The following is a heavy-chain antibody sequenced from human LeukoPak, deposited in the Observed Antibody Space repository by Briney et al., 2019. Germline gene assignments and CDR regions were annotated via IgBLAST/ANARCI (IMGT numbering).Heavy chain of an antibody. Sequence: ASVNVSCKASGYTFTSYYMHWVRQAPGQGLEWMGIINPSGGSTSYAQKFQGRVTMTRDTSTNTVYMELSSLRSADTAVYYCASAGYSSGWHIDYWGQGTLVTVSS. J-gene: IGHJ4*02. CDR3: ASAGYSSGWHIDY. V-gene: IGHV1-46*01. CDR1: GYTFTSYY. CDR2: INPSGGST. D-gene: IGHD6-19*01.